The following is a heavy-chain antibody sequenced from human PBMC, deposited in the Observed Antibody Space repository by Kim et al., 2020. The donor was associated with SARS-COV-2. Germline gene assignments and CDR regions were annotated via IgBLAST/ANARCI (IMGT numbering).Heavy chain of an antibody. CDR1: GFTLDDYA. Sequence: GGSLRLSCAASGFTLDDYAMHWVRQAPGKGLEWVSGISWNSGSIGYADSVKGRFTISRDTAKNSLFLQMNSLRAGDTALYYCAKDILGVRGVIIYEAFDICGQGTMVTVSS. CDR3: AKDILGVRGVIIYEAFDI. J-gene: IGHJ3*02. CDR2: ISWNSGSI. D-gene: IGHD3-10*01. V-gene: IGHV3-9*01.